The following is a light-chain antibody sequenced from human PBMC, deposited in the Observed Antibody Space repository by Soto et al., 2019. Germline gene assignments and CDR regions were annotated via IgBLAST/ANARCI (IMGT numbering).Light chain of an antibody. CDR2: AVT. J-gene: IGLJ2*01. CDR1: SSDAGAYDR. CDR3: TSYGGRDDTI. V-gene: IGLV2-8*01. Sequence: QSALTQPPSASGSPGQSVTISCTGTSSDAGAYDRVSWYQQHPGKPPKLIIYAVTDRTSGVPDRFSGSKSGNTASLTVSGLQAEDEADYYCTSYGGRDDTIFGGGTKLTVL.